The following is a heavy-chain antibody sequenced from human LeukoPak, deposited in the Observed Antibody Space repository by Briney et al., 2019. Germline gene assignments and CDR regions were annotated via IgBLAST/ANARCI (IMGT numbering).Heavy chain of an antibody. CDR2: ISGSGGST. V-gene: IGHV3-23*01. CDR3: AKDRARANWNPGAFDY. D-gene: IGHD1-20*01. CDR1: GFTFSSYA. J-gene: IGHJ4*02. Sequence: GGSLRLSCAASGFTFSSYAMSWVRQAPGKGLEWVSAISGSGGSTYYADSVKGRFTISRDNSKNTLYLQMNSLRAEDTAVYYCAKDRARANWNPGAFDYWGQGTLVTVSS.